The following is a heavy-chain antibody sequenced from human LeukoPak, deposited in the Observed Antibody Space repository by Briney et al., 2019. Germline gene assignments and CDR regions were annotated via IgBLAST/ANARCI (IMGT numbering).Heavy chain of an antibody. V-gene: IGHV3-21*01. CDR2: ISSSSSYI. CDR3: ARGGERWLQFLVNY. J-gene: IGHJ4*02. Sequence: PGGSLRLSCAASGFTFSSYSMNWVRQAPGKGLEWVSSISSSSSYIYYADSVKGRFTISRDNAKNSLYLQMNSLRAEDTAVYYCARGGERWLQFLVNYWGQGTLVTVSS. CDR1: GFTFSSYS. D-gene: IGHD5-24*01.